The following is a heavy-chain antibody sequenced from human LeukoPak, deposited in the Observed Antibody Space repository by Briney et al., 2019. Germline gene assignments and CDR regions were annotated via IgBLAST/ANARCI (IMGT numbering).Heavy chain of an antibody. D-gene: IGHD1-7*01. V-gene: IGHV4-39*07. Sequence: SETLSLTCSVSGGSIRSRTYFWGWIRQPPGKGLEWIGSIYSNGDTYYNPSLKSRFTTSLDTSKNQFSLKLSSVTAADTAIYFCTGELAGTTVHYWGQGTLVTIFS. CDR2: IYSNGDT. CDR1: GGSIRSRTYF. J-gene: IGHJ4*02. CDR3: TGELAGTTVHY.